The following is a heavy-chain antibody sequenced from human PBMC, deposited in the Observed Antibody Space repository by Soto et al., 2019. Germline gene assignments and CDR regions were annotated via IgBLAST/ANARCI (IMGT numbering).Heavy chain of an antibody. V-gene: IGHV4-34*01. D-gene: IGHD5-12*01. J-gene: IGHJ4*02. CDR2: INHSGST. Sequence: TLSLTCAVYGGSFSGYYWSWIRQPPGKGLEWIGEINHSGSTNYNPSLKSRVTISVDTSKNQFSLKLSSVTAADTAVYYCASLGVEMATIPLYYFDYWGQGTLVTVSS. CDR3: ASLGVEMATIPLYYFDY. CDR1: GGSFSGYY.